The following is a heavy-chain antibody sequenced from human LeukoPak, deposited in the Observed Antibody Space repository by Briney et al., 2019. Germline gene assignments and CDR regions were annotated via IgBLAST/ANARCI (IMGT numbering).Heavy chain of an antibody. Sequence: GGSLRLSCAASGFTFSYYAMHWVRQARGKGLEYVSALSSDGGSTYYANSVERRFTISRDNPKNMLYLQMGSLRAEDMAVYYCARWVSTSYDAFDIWGQGTMVTVSS. CDR1: GFTFSYYA. V-gene: IGHV3-64*01. CDR2: LSSDGGST. J-gene: IGHJ3*02. D-gene: IGHD6-6*01. CDR3: ARWVSTSYDAFDI.